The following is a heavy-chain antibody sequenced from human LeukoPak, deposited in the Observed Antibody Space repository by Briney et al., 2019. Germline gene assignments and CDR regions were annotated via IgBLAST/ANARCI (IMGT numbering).Heavy chain of an antibody. CDR3: ARAKVPAAPEYYYYMDV. CDR1: GGSINGYY. J-gene: IGHJ6*03. Sequence: PSETLSLTCTVSGGSINGYYWSWIRQPPGKGLEWIGYMYYSGITNYNPSLKSRVTISVDTSKNQISLNLRSVTAADTAVYYCARAKVPAAPEYYYYMDVWGKGTTVTVSS. V-gene: IGHV4-59*01. D-gene: IGHD2-2*01. CDR2: MYYSGIT.